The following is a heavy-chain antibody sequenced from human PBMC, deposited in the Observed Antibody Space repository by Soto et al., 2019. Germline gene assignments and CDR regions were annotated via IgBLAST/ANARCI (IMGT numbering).Heavy chain of an antibody. CDR2: IYYSGST. J-gene: IGHJ5*02. Sequence: SETLSLTCTVSGGSISSYYWSWIRQPPGKGLEWIGYIYYSGSTNYNPSLKSRVTISVDTSKNQFSLKLSSVTAADTAVYYCARLPTVTTGGTLFYWFDPWGQGTLVTVSS. CDR1: GGSISSYY. V-gene: IGHV4-59*08. CDR3: ARLPTVTTGGTLFYWFDP. D-gene: IGHD4-17*01.